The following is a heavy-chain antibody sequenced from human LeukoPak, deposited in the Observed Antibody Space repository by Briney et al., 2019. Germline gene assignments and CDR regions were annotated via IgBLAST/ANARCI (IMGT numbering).Heavy chain of an antibody. CDR1: GGSISSYY. V-gene: IGHV4-59*01. J-gene: IGHJ5*02. CDR3: AREGGYGSGSYRQNWFDP. D-gene: IGHD3-10*01. Sequence: ASETLSLTCTVSGGSISSYYWSWIRQPPGKGLEWIGYIYYSGSTNYNPSLKSRVTISVDTSKNQFSLKLSSVTAADTAVYYCAREGGYGSGSYRQNWFDPWGQGTLVTVSS. CDR2: IYYSGST.